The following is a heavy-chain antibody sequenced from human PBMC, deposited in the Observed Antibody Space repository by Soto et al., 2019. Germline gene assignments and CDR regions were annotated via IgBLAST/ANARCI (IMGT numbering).Heavy chain of an antibody. J-gene: IGHJ4*02. CDR3: ARVPRGGSRTRCYGLSFGY. CDR1: GFTFSSYS. D-gene: IGHD2-2*01. Sequence: EVQLVESGGGLVKPGGSLRLSCAASGFTFSSYSMNWVRQAPGKGLEWVSSISSSSSYIYYAYSVKGRFTISRDNAKHSLYVQMNSLRAEDTAVYYCARVPRGGSRTRCYGLSFGYWGQGNLVTVSS. V-gene: IGHV3-21*01. CDR2: ISSSSSYI.